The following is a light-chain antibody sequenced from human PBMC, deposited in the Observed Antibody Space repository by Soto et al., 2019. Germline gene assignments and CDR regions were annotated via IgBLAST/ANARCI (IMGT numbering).Light chain of an antibody. CDR1: QDIRNY. V-gene: IGKV1-33*01. J-gene: IGKJ3*01. Sequence: DIQMTQSPSSLSASVGDRVTITCQASQDIRNYLNWYQQKPGKAPKLLSYDASNLETGVPSRFSGSGSGTDFTFTISSLQPEDIATYYCQQYDNLPFTFGPGTKVDIK. CDR2: DAS. CDR3: QQYDNLPFT.